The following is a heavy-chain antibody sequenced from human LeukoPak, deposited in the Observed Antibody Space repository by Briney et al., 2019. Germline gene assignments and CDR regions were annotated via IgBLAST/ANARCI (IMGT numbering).Heavy chain of an antibody. D-gene: IGHD6-6*01. V-gene: IGHV4-4*07. CDR3: ARTYSSSSHFDY. Sequence: PSETLSLTCTVSGGSISSYYWSWIRQPAGKGLEWIGRIYTSGSTNYNPSLKSRVTMSVDMSKNQYSLKLSSVTAADTAVYYCARTYSSSSHFDYWGQGTLVTVSS. CDR2: IYTSGST. CDR1: GGSISSYY. J-gene: IGHJ4*02.